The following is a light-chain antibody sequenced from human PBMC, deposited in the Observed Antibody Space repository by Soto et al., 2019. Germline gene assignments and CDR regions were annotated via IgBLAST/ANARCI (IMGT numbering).Light chain of an antibody. V-gene: IGLV1-47*02. CDR3: AAWDDNLSTYV. CDR2: SNN. CDR1: SSNIGSNY. J-gene: IGLJ1*01. Sequence: QSVLTQSPSASGTPGQRVTISCSGSSSNIGSNYVYCYQQLPGTAPKVLIHSNNQRPSGVPDRFSGSKSGTSASLAISGLRSEDEADYYCAAWDDNLSTYVFGSGTKVTVL.